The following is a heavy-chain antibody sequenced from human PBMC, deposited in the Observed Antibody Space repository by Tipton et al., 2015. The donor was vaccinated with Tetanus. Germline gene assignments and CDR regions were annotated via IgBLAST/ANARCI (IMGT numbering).Heavy chain of an antibody. CDR1: GFTFSDYG. D-gene: IGHD1-26*01. V-gene: IGHV3-30*18. Sequence: SLRLSCAASGFTFSDYGMHWVRQAPGKGLEWVAVLSFDGTNEDYADSVKGRFTISRDNSKNTLFLKMNSLRPEDAAVYYCAKSGARLWSPNHYYYYGLDVWGQGTTVSVSS. CDR2: LSFDGTNE. J-gene: IGHJ6*02. CDR3: AKSGARLWSPNHYYYYGLDV.